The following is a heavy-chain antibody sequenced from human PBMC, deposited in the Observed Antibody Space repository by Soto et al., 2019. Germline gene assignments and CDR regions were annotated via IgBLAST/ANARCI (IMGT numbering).Heavy chain of an antibody. Sequence: SVKVSCKASGGTFSSYTISWVRQAPGQGLEWMGRIIPILGIANYAQKFQGRVTITADKSTSTAYMELSSLRSEDTAVYYCARESRGVAVAGNNWFDPWGQGTLVTVSS. CDR2: IIPILGIA. J-gene: IGHJ5*02. V-gene: IGHV1-69*04. CDR3: ARESRGVAVAGNNWFDP. CDR1: GGTFSSYT. D-gene: IGHD6-19*01.